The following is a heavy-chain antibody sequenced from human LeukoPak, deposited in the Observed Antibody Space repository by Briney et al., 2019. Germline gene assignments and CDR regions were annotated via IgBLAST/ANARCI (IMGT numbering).Heavy chain of an antibody. CDR2: IGTSSGAI. Sequence: GGSLRLSCSASGFTFSTYNMNWVRQAPGKGLEWVSFIGTSSGAIYYADSVKGRFTISRDNARKSLYLQMNSLRDEDTAVYYCARNLDSWGQGAPVTVSS. V-gene: IGHV3-48*02. J-gene: IGHJ5*01. CDR3: ARNLDS. CDR1: GFTFSTYN.